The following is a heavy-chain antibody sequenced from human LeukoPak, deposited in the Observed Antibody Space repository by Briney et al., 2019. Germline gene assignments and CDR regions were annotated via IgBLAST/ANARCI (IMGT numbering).Heavy chain of an antibody. CDR2: INPNSGGT. Sequence: GASVKVSCKVSGYTLTELSMHWVRQAPGQGLEWMGWINPNSGGTNYAQKFQGWVTMTRDTSISTAYMELSRLRSDDTAVYYCARGDVVVPAVHYGMDVWGQGTTVTVSS. D-gene: IGHD2-2*01. CDR3: ARGDVVVPAVHYGMDV. V-gene: IGHV1-2*04. CDR1: GYTLTELS. J-gene: IGHJ6*02.